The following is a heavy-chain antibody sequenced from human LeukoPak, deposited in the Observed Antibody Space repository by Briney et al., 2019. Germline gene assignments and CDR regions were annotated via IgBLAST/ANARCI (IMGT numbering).Heavy chain of an antibody. CDR1: GFTFSTYW. CDR2: ISSSSTI. J-gene: IGHJ3*02. Sequence: GGSLRLSCAASGFTFSTYWMHWVRQAPGKGLEWVSYISSSSTIYYADSVKGRFTISRDNAKNSLYLQMNSLRAEDTAVYYCAKDHRITMIVSDAFDIWGQGTMVTVSS. CDR3: AKDHRITMIVSDAFDI. V-gene: IGHV3-69-1*01. D-gene: IGHD3-22*01.